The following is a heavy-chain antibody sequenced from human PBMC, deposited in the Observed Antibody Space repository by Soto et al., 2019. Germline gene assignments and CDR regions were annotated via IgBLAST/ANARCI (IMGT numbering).Heavy chain of an antibody. CDR3: ARSDSSGYYFGY. Sequence: QVQLQESGPGLVKPSQTLSLTCTVSGGSIHSGGYYWTWIRQHPGKGLEWIGYIYYSGSPYYNPSLTGRVTISVDMSNNQFSLRRTSVTAADTAGYYCARSDSSGYYFGYWGQGTLVTVSS. CDR1: GGSIHSGGYY. CDR2: IYYSGSP. J-gene: IGHJ4*02. V-gene: IGHV4-31*03. D-gene: IGHD3-22*01.